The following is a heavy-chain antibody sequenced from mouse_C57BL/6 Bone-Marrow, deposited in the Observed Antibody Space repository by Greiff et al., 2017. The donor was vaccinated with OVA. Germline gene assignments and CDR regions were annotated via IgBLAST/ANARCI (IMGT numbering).Heavy chain of an antibody. Sequence: VQLQQSGAELARPGASVKLSCKASGYTFTSYGISWVKQRTGQGLEWIGEIYPRSGNTYYNEKFKGKATLAADKSSSTAYMELRSLTSEDSAVYFCARDGYFRRFAYWGQGTLVTVSA. D-gene: IGHD2-3*01. V-gene: IGHV1-81*01. CDR3: ARDGYFRRFAY. CDR2: IYPRSGNT. CDR1: GYTFTSYG. J-gene: IGHJ3*01.